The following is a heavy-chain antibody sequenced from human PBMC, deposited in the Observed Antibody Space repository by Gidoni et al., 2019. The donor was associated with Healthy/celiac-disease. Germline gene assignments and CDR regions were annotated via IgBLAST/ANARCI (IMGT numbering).Heavy chain of an antibody. D-gene: IGHD2-21*02. Sequence: EVQLVESGGGLLQPGGSLRLSCAASGFTVSSNYMSWVRQAPGKGLEWVSVIYSGGSTYYADSVKGRFTISRDNSKNTLYLQMNSLRAEDTAVYYCARYPAVVTNDAFDIWGQGTMVTVSS. CDR3: ARYPAVVTNDAFDI. CDR2: IYSGGST. J-gene: IGHJ3*02. V-gene: IGHV3-53*01. CDR1: GFTVSSNY.